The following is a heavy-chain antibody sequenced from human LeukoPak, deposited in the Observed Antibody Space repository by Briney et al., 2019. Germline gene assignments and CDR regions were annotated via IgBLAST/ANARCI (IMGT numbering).Heavy chain of an antibody. CDR2: IYHSGST. V-gene: IGHV4-4*02. CDR1: GGSISSGYW. J-gene: IGHJ4*02. Sequence: SETLSLTCAVSGGSISSGYWWSWVRQPPGKGLEWIGEIYHSGSTNYNPSLKSRVTISVDKSKNYFSLKLSSVTAADTAVYYCARDPGGWELRYWGQGTLVTVSS. CDR3: ARDPGGWELRY. D-gene: IGHD1-26*01.